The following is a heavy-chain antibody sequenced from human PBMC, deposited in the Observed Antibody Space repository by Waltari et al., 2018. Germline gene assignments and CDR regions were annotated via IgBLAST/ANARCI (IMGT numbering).Heavy chain of an antibody. CDR2: MNPINGNT. J-gene: IGHJ3*02. Sequence: QVQLVQSGAEVKKPGASVKVSCKAYGYTFTSYDINWVRQATGQGLEWMGWMNPINGNTGYAQKFQGRVTMTRNTSISTAYMELSSLRAEDTAVYYCASRGLLQVGAGFDIWGQGTMVTVSS. CDR1: GYTFTSYD. CDR3: ASRGLLQVGAGFDI. V-gene: IGHV1-8*01. D-gene: IGHD1-26*01.